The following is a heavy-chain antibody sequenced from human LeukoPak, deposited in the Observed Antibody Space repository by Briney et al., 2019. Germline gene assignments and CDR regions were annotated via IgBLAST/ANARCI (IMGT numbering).Heavy chain of an antibody. J-gene: IGHJ4*02. CDR3: AKVAVVDFDY. CDR1: GFTFSSYW. Sequence: GGSLRLSCAASGFTFSSYWMSWVRQAPGKGLEWVANIKEDGNEKYYVDSVKGRFTISRDNSKNTLYLQMNSLRAEDTAVYYCAKVAVVDFDYWGQGTLVTVSS. CDR2: IKEDGNEK. D-gene: IGHD6-19*01. V-gene: IGHV3-7*03.